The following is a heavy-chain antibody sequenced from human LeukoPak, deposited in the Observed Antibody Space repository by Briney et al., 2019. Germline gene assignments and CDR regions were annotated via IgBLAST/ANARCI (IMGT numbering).Heavy chain of an antibody. V-gene: IGHV4-4*07. CDR1: GGSISSYY. CDR2: IYTSGST. D-gene: IGHD3-10*01. J-gene: IGHJ6*03. Sequence: SETLSLTCTVSGGSISSYYWSWIRQPAGKGLEWIGRIYTSGSTNYDPSLKSRVTMSVDTSKNQFSLKLSSVTAADTAVYYCARAVGSGSFQTYYYYMDVWGKGTTVTISS. CDR3: ARAVGSGSFQTYYYYMDV.